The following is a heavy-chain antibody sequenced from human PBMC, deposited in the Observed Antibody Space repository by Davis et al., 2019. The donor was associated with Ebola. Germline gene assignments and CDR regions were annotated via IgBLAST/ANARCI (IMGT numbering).Heavy chain of an antibody. D-gene: IGHD3-10*01. CDR2: IRFDGYTK. Sequence: GESLKISCAASGFNFRDYGMHWVRQAPGKGLERVTIIRFDGYTKFYADSVEGRFTISRDNSKNTLYLQMNSLRAEDTAVYYCAKGELLWFRELLGEYWGQGTLVTVSS. CDR1: GFNFRDYG. J-gene: IGHJ4*02. V-gene: IGHV3-30*02. CDR3: AKGELLWFRELLGEY.